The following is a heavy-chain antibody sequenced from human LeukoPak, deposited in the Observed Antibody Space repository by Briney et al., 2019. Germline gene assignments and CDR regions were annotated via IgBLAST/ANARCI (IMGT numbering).Heavy chain of an antibody. CDR3: ARGETPDY. Sequence: SETLSLTCSVSGGSITSYYWNWIRQPPGKGLEWIGYIFHIGTTIYNPSLKSRVTMSVDTSKNQFSLKLASVTAADTAIYYCARGETPDYWGQGILVTVSS. V-gene: IGHV4-59*08. D-gene: IGHD3-16*01. J-gene: IGHJ4*02. CDR1: GGSITSYY. CDR2: IFHIGTT.